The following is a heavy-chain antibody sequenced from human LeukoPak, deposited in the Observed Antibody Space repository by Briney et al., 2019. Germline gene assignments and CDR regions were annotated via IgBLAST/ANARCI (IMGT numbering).Heavy chain of an antibody. J-gene: IGHJ4*02. CDR1: GFTFDDYA. CDR3: AKASSYGFTGAFDY. CDR2: ISWNSGSV. D-gene: IGHD5-18*01. Sequence: PGGSLRLSCAASGFTFDDYAMHWVRQAPGKGLEWVSGISWNSGSVDYADSVKGRFTVSRDSAKNSLFLQMSSLRAEDTALYFCAKASSYGFTGAFDYWGQATLVTVSA. V-gene: IGHV3-9*01.